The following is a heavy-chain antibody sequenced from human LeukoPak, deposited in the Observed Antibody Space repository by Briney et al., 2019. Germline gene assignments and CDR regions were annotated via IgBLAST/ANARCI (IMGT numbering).Heavy chain of an antibody. V-gene: IGHV4-34*01. CDR2: INHSGST. CDR1: GGSFSGYY. Sequence: SETLSLTCAVYGGSFSGYYWSWIRQPPGKGLEWIGEINHSGSTNYNPSLKSRVTISVDTSKNQFSLKLSSVTAADTAVYYCARDRGYAFDIWGQGTMVTVSS. J-gene: IGHJ3*02. D-gene: IGHD3-10*01. CDR3: ARDRGYAFDI.